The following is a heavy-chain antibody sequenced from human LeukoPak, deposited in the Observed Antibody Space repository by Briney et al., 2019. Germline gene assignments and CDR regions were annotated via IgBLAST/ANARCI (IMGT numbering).Heavy chain of an antibody. CDR3: ARVPSSIAARRDDAFDI. CDR1: GGSISSSNW. J-gene: IGHJ3*02. Sequence: SETLSLTCAVSGGSISSSNWWSWVRQPPGKGLEWIGEIYHSGSTNYNPSLKSRVTISVDKSKNQFSLKLSSVTAADTAVYYCARVPSSIAARRDDAFDIWGQGTMVTVSS. CDR2: IYHSGST. D-gene: IGHD6-6*01. V-gene: IGHV4-4*02.